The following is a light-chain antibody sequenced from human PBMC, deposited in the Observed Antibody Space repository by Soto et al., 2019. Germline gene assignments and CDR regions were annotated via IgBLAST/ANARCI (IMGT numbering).Light chain of an antibody. CDR1: SSDVGGYNY. CDR2: EGN. CDR3: SSYAGSSNV. J-gene: IGLJ1*01. Sequence: SALTQPPSASGSPGQSVAISCTGTSSDVGGYNYVSWYQQHPGKAPKLMIYEGNKRPSGVPDRFSGSKSVNTASLTASGLPAEDEAPYYCSSYAGSSNVFGTGTKVTVL. V-gene: IGLV2-8*01.